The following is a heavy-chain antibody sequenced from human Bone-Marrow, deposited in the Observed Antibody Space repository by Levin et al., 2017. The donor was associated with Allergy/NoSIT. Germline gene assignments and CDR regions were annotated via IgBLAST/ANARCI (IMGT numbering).Heavy chain of an antibody. J-gene: IGHJ3*02. CDR3: ARSGGSSGHDAFDI. CDR1: GFTFSSYD. D-gene: IGHD6-19*01. V-gene: IGHV3-13*01. CDR2: IGTAGDT. Sequence: PGGSLRLSCAASGFTFSSYDMHWVRQATGKGLEWVSAIGTAGDTYYPGSVKGRFTISRENAKNSLYLQMNSLRAGDTAVYYCARSGGSSGHDAFDIWGQGTMVTVSS.